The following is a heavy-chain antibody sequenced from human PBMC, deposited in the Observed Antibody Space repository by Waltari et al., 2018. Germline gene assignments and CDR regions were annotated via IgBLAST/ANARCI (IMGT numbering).Heavy chain of an antibody. CDR2: MYSSGTT. CDR1: GDSVSDYF. J-gene: IGHJ4*02. V-gene: IGHV4-59*08. Sequence: QVQLQESGPGLVKPSETLSLTCTVSGDSVSDYFWSWIRHSPGKGLEWIAYMYSSGTTNYNPSRRSRVTISLDTSKNQVSLKLSSMTAADTAVYYCARLDLVGSRYYFDYWSQGTLVTVSS. D-gene: IGHD1-26*01. CDR3: ARLDLVGSRYYFDY.